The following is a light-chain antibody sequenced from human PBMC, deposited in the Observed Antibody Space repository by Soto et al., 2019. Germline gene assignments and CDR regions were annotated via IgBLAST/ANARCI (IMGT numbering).Light chain of an antibody. CDR2: DVS. J-gene: IGLJ1*01. CDR1: SSDVGGYNY. Sequence: QSVLTQPASVSGSPGQSITISCTGTSSDVGGYNYVSWYQQHPGKAPKLMIYDVSNRPSGISNRFSGSKSGNTASLTISGLQPEDEGDYYCSSYTTSNTRQIVFGTGTKVTVL. V-gene: IGLV2-14*03. CDR3: SSYTTSNTRQIV.